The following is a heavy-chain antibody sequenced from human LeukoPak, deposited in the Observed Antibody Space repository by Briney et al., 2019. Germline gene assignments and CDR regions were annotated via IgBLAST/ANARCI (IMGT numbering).Heavy chain of an antibody. Sequence: GGSLRLSCAASGFTFDDYAMHWVRQAPGKGLEWVSGISWNSGSIGYADSVKGRFTMSRDNAKNSLYLQMNSLRAEDTALYYCAKAAGWDSSGSYFDYWGQGTLVTVSS. CDR2: ISWNSGSI. V-gene: IGHV3-9*01. D-gene: IGHD3-22*01. CDR3: AKAAGWDSSGSYFDY. CDR1: GFTFDDYA. J-gene: IGHJ4*02.